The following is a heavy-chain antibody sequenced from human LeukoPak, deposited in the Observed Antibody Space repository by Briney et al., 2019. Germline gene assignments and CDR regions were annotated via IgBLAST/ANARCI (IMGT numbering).Heavy chain of an antibody. CDR3: ATPLISISSTTYYNYFEY. CDR1: GFTFRSYS. V-gene: IGHV3-30*04. J-gene: IGHJ4*02. Sequence: PGGSLRLSCVASGFTFRSYSLHWVRQAPGKGLEWVGVISFDGSHQYFADSVKGRFTIARDNSNNTLYLQMKSLRAEDTAVYYCATPLISISSTTYYNYFEYWGQGALVTVSS. D-gene: IGHD2-2*01. CDR2: ISFDGSHQ.